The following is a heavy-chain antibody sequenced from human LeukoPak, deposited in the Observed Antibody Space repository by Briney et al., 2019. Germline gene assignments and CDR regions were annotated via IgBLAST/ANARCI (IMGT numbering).Heavy chain of an antibody. CDR2: INPNSGGT. CDR3: ARNGLATIRYNWFDP. D-gene: IGHD5-24*01. Sequence: ASVKVSCTASGYTFTGYYMHWVRQAPGQGLEWMGWINPNSGGTNYAQKFQGRVTMTRDTSISTAYMELSRLRSDDTAVYYCARNGLATIRYNWFDPWGQGTLVTVSS. J-gene: IGHJ5*02. V-gene: IGHV1-2*02. CDR1: GYTFTGYY.